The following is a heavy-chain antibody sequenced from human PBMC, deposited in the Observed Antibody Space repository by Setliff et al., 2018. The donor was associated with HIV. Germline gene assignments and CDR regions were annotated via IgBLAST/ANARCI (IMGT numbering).Heavy chain of an antibody. CDR3: ASGDNFWSGSYY. J-gene: IGHJ4*02. CDR2: IYTSGST. Sequence: SETLSLTCVVSNGSIYSGSYYWSWIRQPAGKGLEWIGRIYTSGSTNYNPSLKNRVAISVDKSKNQFSLKVTSVTAADTAVYYCASGDNFWSGSYYWGQGTLVTAPQ. V-gene: IGHV4-61*02. CDR1: NGSIYSGSYY. D-gene: IGHD3-3*01.